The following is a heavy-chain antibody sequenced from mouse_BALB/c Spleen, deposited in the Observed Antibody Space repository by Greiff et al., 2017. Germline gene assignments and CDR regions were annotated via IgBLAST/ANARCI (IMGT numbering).Heavy chain of an antibody. CDR1: GFSLTSYG. Sequence: VHLVESGPGLVQPSQSLSITCTVSGFSLTSYGVHWVRQSPGKGLEWLGVIWSGGSTDYNAAFISRLSISKDNSKSQVFFKMNSLQANDTAIYYCARGGYYLYFDYWGQGTTLTVSS. CDR2: IWSGGST. CDR3: ARGGYYLYFDY. D-gene: IGHD2-3*01. V-gene: IGHV2-2*02. J-gene: IGHJ2*01.